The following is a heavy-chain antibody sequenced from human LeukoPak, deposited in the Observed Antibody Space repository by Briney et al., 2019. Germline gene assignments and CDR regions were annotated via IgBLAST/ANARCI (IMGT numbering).Heavy chain of an antibody. D-gene: IGHD6-19*01. V-gene: IGHV3-33*01. CDR3: AGSGLYSSGWYLGDY. J-gene: IGHJ4*02. CDR2: IWFDGSNK. Sequence: PGGSLRLSCAASGFTFSSYGMHWVRQAPGKGLEWVAVIWFDGSNKYYGDSVKGRFTISRDNSKNTLYLQMNSLRAEDTAVYYCAGSGLYSSGWYLGDYWGQGTLVTVSS. CDR1: GFTFSSYG.